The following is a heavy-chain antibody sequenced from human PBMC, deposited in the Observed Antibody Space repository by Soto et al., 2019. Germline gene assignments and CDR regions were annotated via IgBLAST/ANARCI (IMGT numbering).Heavy chain of an antibody. V-gene: IGHV4-31*03. Sequence: SETLSLTCSVSGGSISSVGYYWSWIRQRPGKGLEWIGYIYYSGNTYYNPSLKGRITISIDTSKSQFSLRLSSVTAADTAVFYCARDRGSYDSSEGATGPRYYYGMDVWGQGTAVTVSS. CDR3: ARDRGSYDSSEGATGPRYYYGMDV. J-gene: IGHJ6*02. CDR1: GGSISSVGYY. D-gene: IGHD3-22*01. CDR2: IYYSGNT.